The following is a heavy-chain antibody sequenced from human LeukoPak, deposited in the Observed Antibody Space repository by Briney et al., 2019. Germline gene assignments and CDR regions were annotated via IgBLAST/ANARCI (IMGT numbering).Heavy chain of an antibody. Sequence: GGSLRLSCAASGFTVSSNYMSWVRQAPGKGLEWVSVIYSGGSTYYADSVKGRFSISRDNSKNTLYLQMNSLRAEDTAVYYCAKTRNYSDSSGYKSNWFDPWGQGTLVTVSS. J-gene: IGHJ5*02. CDR1: GFTVSSNY. CDR2: IYSGGST. V-gene: IGHV3-66*01. CDR3: AKTRNYSDSSGYKSNWFDP. D-gene: IGHD3-22*01.